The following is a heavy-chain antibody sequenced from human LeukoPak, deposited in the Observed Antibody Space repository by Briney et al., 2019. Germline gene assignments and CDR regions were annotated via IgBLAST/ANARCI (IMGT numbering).Heavy chain of an antibody. D-gene: IGHD3-3*01. Sequence: HPGRSLRLSCAASGFTLSSYAMPGVGQAPGKGLEGVAVISLEGSNKYYADPAKGRFTISRDNSRNTLYLQMNSLRAEDTAVYYCARQPPMLEWLMYYFDYWGQGTLVTVSS. CDR2: ISLEGSNK. CDR3: ARQPPMLEWLMYYFDY. J-gene: IGHJ4*02. V-gene: IGHV3-30-3*01. CDR1: GFTLSSYA.